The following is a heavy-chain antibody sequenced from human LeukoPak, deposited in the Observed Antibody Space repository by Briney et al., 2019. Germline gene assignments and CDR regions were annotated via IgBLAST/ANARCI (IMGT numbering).Heavy chain of an antibody. J-gene: IGHJ4*02. CDR2: IDHSGST. D-gene: IGHD1-26*01. CDR1: GGSFSGYF. V-gene: IGHV4-34*01. CDR3: ASGSYYFDY. Sequence: SETLSLTCAVYGGSFSGYFWSWIRQPPGKGLEWIGEIDHSGSTSCNPSLKNRVIVSVDTSKKQFSLKLDSVTAADTAVYYCASGSYYFDYWGQGTLVTVSS.